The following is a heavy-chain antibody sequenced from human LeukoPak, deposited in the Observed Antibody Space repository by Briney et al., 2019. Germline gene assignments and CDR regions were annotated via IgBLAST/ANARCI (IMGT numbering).Heavy chain of an antibody. CDR2: INPNRGST. Sequence: TAKVSCKASGYTFTGYYIYWVRQAPGQGLEWMGWINPNRGSTNYAQKFQGRVTMTREMSISTAYMELSRLRSDDTAVYYCARGQQLASNWGQGTLVTVSS. D-gene: IGHD6-13*01. J-gene: IGHJ4*02. V-gene: IGHV1-2*02. CDR3: ARGQQLASN. CDR1: GYTFTGYY.